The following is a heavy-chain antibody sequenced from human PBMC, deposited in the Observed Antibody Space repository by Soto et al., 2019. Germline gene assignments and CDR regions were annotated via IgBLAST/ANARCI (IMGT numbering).Heavy chain of an antibody. V-gene: IGHV3-30-3*01. D-gene: IGHD3-22*01. J-gene: IGHJ4*02. CDR3: ARDEHYYANSGYYHGRRYYFDY. Sequence: QVQLVEFGGGVVQPGRSLRLSCAASGFTFNSYAIHWVRQAPGKGLEWVAFISYDGSEKYFADSVKGRFTISRDPSKNTLYLQMNRLRAEDTAVYYCARDEHYYANSGYYHGRRYYFDYWGQGTLVTVSS. CDR1: GFTFNSYA. CDR2: ISYDGSEK.